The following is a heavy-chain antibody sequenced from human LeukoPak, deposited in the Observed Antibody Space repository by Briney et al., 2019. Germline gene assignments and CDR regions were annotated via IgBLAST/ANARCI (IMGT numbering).Heavy chain of an antibody. Sequence: GGSLRLSCAASGFTFSSYEMNWVRQAPGKGLEWVSYISSSGSTIYYADSVEGRFTISRDNAKNSLYLQMNSLRAEDTAVYYCAELGITMIGGVWGKGTTVTISS. CDR1: GFTFSSYE. CDR2: ISSSGSTI. J-gene: IGHJ6*03. CDR3: AELGITMIGGV. V-gene: IGHV3-48*03. D-gene: IGHD3-10*02.